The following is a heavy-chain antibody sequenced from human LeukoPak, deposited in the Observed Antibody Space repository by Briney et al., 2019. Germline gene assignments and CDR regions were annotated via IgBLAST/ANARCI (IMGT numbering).Heavy chain of an antibody. J-gene: IGHJ3*02. Sequence: SETLSLTCTVSGVSINNYYWGWIRQPAGKGLEWIGRAYASGYTSYNPYFSSRATMSVESSKDQFSLRLTSVTAADTAMYYCARDHGGAYDIWGQGTLVIVSS. CDR3: ARDHGGAYDI. V-gene: IGHV4-4*07. CDR1: GVSINNYY. CDR2: AYASGYT. D-gene: IGHD3-10*01.